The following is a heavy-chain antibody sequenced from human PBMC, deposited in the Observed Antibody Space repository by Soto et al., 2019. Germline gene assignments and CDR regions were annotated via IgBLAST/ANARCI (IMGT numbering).Heavy chain of an antibody. V-gene: IGHV3-23*01. CDR3: AKRHNHHCSSTSCHGYYYYYMDV. J-gene: IGHJ6*03. D-gene: IGHD2-2*01. CDR2: ISGSGGST. CDR1: GFTFSSYA. Sequence: GGSLRLSCAASGFTFSSYAMSWVRQAPGKGLEWVSAISGSGGSTYYADSVKGRFTISRDNSKNTLYLQMNSLRAEDTAVYYCAKRHNHHCSSTSCHGYYYYYMDVWGKGTTVTVSS.